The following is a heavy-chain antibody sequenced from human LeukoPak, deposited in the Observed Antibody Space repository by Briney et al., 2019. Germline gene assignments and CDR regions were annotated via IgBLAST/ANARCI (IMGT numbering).Heavy chain of an antibody. V-gene: IGHV3-9*01. CDR3: AKDRGNYYGSGSFVGYFDY. D-gene: IGHD3-10*01. Sequence: GGSLRLPCAASGFTFDDYAMHWVRQAPGKGLEWVSGISWNSGSIGYADSVKGRFTISRDNAKNSLYLQMNSLRAEDTALYYCAKDRGNYYGSGSFVGYFDYWGQGTLVTVSS. CDR2: ISWNSGSI. J-gene: IGHJ4*02. CDR1: GFTFDDYA.